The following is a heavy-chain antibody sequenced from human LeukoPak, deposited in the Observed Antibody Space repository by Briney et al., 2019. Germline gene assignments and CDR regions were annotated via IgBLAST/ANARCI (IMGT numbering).Heavy chain of an antibody. D-gene: IGHD3-10*01. Sequence: SETLSLTCTVSGGSISSYYWSWIRPPAGKGLEWIGRIYTSGSTNYNPSLKSRVTISVDKSKNEFSLKLSSVTAADTAVYYCAGKYYYGSNWFDPWGHGTLVTVSS. CDR1: GGSISSYY. CDR2: IYTSGST. J-gene: IGHJ5*02. CDR3: AGKYYYGSNWFDP. V-gene: IGHV4-4*07.